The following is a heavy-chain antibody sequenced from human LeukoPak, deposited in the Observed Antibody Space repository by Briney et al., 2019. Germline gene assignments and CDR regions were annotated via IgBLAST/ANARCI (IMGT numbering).Heavy chain of an antibody. CDR1: GGSFNGYY. CDR2: INHCGST. CDR3: ARDLLGYCSSTSCLSNWFDP. Sequence: KPSETLSLTRAVYGGSFNGYYWRWIRQPPGKGLEWIGEINHCGSTNYNPSLKSRVTISVDTSKNQFSLKLSSVTAADTAVYYCARDLLGYCSSTSCLSNWFDPWGQGTLVTVSS. J-gene: IGHJ5*02. V-gene: IGHV4-34*01. D-gene: IGHD2-2*01.